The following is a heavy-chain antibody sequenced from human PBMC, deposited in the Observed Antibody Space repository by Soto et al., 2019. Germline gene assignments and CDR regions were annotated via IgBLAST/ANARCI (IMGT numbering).Heavy chain of an antibody. CDR2: IAPSDSYT. D-gene: IGHD6-6*01. J-gene: IGHJ6*02. CDR1: GYSFTSYW. V-gene: IGHV5-10-1*01. CDR3: ASSIAARRNYYYGMDV. Sequence: PGESLKISCKGSGYSFTSYWISWVRQMPGKGLEWMGRIAPSDSYTNYSPSFHGHVTISADKSISTAYLQWSSLKASDTAMYYCASSIAARRNYYYGMDVWGQGTTVTVSS.